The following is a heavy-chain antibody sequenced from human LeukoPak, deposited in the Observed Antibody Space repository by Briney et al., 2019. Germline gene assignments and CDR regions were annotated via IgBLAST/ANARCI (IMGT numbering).Heavy chain of an antibody. CDR3: ARGQWLPAEYYFDY. D-gene: IGHD6-19*01. Sequence: SETLSLTCTVSGDSISTYYWSWIRQPAGKGLEWIGRIYTSGSTNYNPSLKSRVTMSVDTSKNQFSLKLSSVTAADTAVYYCARGQWLPAEYYFDYWDQGTLVTVSS. J-gene: IGHJ4*02. V-gene: IGHV4-4*07. CDR1: GDSISTYY. CDR2: IYTSGST.